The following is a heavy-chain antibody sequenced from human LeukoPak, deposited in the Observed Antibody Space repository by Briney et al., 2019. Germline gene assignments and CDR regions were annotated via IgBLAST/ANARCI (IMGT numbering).Heavy chain of an antibody. CDR2: IVVGSGRT. V-gene: IGHV1-58*01. J-gene: IGHJ4*02. CDR3: AAVGITLLDYYFDY. CDR1: GFTLTGSA. D-gene: IGHD3-10*02. Sequence: SVKVSFKASGFTLTGSAVQWVRQARGQRLEWIGWIVVGSGRTNFAQRFQDRVTFTRDMLTSTAYMELSSLRSEDTAVYYCAAVGITLLDYYFDYWGQGTLVTISS.